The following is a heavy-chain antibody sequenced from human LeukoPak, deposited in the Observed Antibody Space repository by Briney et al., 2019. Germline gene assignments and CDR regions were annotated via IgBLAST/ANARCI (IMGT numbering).Heavy chain of an antibody. CDR2: ISYDGSNK. J-gene: IGHJ4*02. D-gene: IGHD3-22*01. CDR3: ARRDRGHYYDSSGYPKADY. Sequence: LSGGSLRLSCAASGFTFSSYAMHWVRQAPGKGLEWVAVISYDGSNKYYADSVKGRFTISRGNSKNTLYLQMNSLRAEDTAVYYCARRDRGHYYDSSGYPKADYWGQGTLVTVSS. CDR1: GFTFSSYA. V-gene: IGHV3-30-3*01.